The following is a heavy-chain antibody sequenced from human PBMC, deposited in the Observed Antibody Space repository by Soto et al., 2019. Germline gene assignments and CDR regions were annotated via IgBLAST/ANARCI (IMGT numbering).Heavy chain of an antibody. J-gene: IGHJ4*02. Sequence: SETLSLTCTFSGGSISDYYWSWFRQAPGKGLDWIGYVYYSGSTNYNPSLQSRVTMSVDTSKNQFSLKLSSVTAADTAVYYCARQAIDWGQGTLVTVS. CDR1: GGSISDYY. CDR2: VYYSGST. V-gene: IGHV4-59*08. CDR3: ARQAID.